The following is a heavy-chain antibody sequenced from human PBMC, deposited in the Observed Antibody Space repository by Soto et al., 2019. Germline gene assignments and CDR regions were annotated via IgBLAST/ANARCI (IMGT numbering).Heavy chain of an antibody. D-gene: IGHD2-2*01. CDR2: IIPIFGTA. CDR3: ARYCSGTSCQDYYGMDV. Sequence: QVQLVQSGAEVKKPGSSVKVSCKASGGTFSSYAISWVRQAPGQGLEWMGGIIPIFGTANYAQKFQGRVTITADESTSTAYMELSSLRSEDTAVYYCARYCSGTSCQDYYGMDVWGQGTTVTVSS. CDR1: GGTFSSYA. V-gene: IGHV1-69*01. J-gene: IGHJ6*02.